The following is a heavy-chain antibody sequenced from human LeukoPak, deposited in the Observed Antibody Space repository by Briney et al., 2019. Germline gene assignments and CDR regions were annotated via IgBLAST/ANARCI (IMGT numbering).Heavy chain of an antibody. D-gene: IGHD5-24*01. CDR3: AIGWLQSEVDY. CDR2: IYHSGST. Sequence: SETLSLTCTVSGYSISSGYYWGWIRQPPGKGLEWIGRIYHSGSTYYNPSLKSRVTISVDTSKNQFSLKLSSVTAADTAVYYCAIGWLQSEVDYRGQGTLVTVFS. J-gene: IGHJ4*02. V-gene: IGHV4-38-2*02. CDR1: GYSISSGYY.